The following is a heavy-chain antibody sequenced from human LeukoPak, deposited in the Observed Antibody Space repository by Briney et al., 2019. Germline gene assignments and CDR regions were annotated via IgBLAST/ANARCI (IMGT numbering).Heavy chain of an antibody. J-gene: IGHJ3*02. Sequence: ASETLSLTCTVSGGSISSYYWSWIRQPPEKGLEWIGYIHYSGSTSYNPSLKSRVTISVDTSKNQFSLKLSSVTAADTAVYYCARVKGSTDDAFDIWGQGTMVTVSS. D-gene: IGHD3-10*01. CDR2: IHYSGST. V-gene: IGHV4-59*01. CDR3: ARVKGSTDDAFDI. CDR1: GGSISSYY.